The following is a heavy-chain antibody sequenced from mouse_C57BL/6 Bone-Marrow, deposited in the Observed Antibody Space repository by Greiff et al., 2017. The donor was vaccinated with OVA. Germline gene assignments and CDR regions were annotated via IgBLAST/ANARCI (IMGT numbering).Heavy chain of an antibody. D-gene: IGHD1-1*01. Sequence: DVQLQESGPGLAKPSQTLSLTFSVTGYSITSDYWNWIRKFPGNKLEYMGYISYSGSTYYNPSLKSRISITRDTSKNQYYLQLNSVTTEDTATYYCARYRITTVVAREDYFDYWGQGTTLTVSS. J-gene: IGHJ2*01. V-gene: IGHV3-8*01. CDR3: ARYRITTVVAREDYFDY. CDR2: ISYSGST. CDR1: GYSITSDY.